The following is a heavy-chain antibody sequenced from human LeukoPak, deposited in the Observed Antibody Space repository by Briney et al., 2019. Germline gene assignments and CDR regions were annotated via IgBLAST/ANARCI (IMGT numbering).Heavy chain of an antibody. CDR3: ARALHGGSYFLDY. J-gene: IGHJ4*02. CDR2: ISHSGST. Sequence: PSETLSLTCAVYGGSFSGYFWSYLRQPPGKGLEWLGEISHSGSTNYSPSLKSRVTISVDTSKNQFSLKLSSVTAADTAVYYCARALHGGSYFLDYWGQGTLVTVSS. D-gene: IGHD1-26*01. CDR1: GGSFSGYF. V-gene: IGHV4-34*01.